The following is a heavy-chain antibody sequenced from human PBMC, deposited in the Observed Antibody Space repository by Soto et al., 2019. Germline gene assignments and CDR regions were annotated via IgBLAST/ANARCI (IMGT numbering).Heavy chain of an antibody. CDR1: GGSISSSSYY. CDR2: IYYSGST. J-gene: IGHJ4*02. V-gene: IGHV4-39*01. Sequence: PSETLSLTCTVSGGSISSSSYYWGWIRQPPGKGLEWIGSIYYSGSTYYNPSLKSRVTISVDTSKNQFSLKLSSVTAADTAVYYCASTAAGSSYFDYWGQGTLVTVSS. D-gene: IGHD6-13*01. CDR3: ASTAAGSSYFDY.